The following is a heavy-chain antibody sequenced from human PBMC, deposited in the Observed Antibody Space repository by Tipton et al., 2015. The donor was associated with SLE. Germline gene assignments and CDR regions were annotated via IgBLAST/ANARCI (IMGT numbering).Heavy chain of an antibody. Sequence: QSGPEVKKPGESLKLSCQGSGYSFSNSWIGWVRQMPGKGLEWMGIVYPDDSDTIYSPSFQGHVTVSADKSISAAYLQWSSLKASDTAIYYCGREVRDGYNDYFDYWGQGTPVTVSS. D-gene: IGHD5-24*01. CDR3: GREVRDGYNDYFDY. V-gene: IGHV5-51*01. J-gene: IGHJ4*02. CDR2: VYPDDSDT. CDR1: GYSFSNSW.